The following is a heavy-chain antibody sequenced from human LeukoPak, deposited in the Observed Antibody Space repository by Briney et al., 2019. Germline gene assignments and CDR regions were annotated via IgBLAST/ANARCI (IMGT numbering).Heavy chain of an antibody. CDR2: TNHSGST. D-gene: IGHD6-19*01. J-gene: IGHJ5*02. CDR3: ARGSAPIIAVAGTGWFDP. Sequence: SETLSLTCAVYGGSFSGYYWSWIRQPPGKGLEWIGETNHSGSTNYNPSLKSRVTISVDTSKNQFSLKLSSVTAADTAVYYCARGSAPIIAVAGTGWFDPWGQGTLVTVSS. V-gene: IGHV4-34*01. CDR1: GGSFSGYY.